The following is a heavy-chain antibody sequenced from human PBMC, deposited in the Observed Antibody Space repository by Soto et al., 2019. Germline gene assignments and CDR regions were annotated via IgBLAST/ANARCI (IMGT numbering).Heavy chain of an antibody. V-gene: IGHV3-30*18. CDR1: GFTFSSYG. D-gene: IGHD6-13*01. CDR2: ISYDGSNK. Sequence: GGSLRLSCAASGFTFSSYGMHWVRQAPGKGLEWVAVISYDGSNKYYADSVKGRFTISRDNSKNTLYLQMNSLRAEDTAVYYCAKDTPRSSSWYYYYYGMDVWGQGTTVTVSS. J-gene: IGHJ6*02. CDR3: AKDTPRSSSWYYYYYGMDV.